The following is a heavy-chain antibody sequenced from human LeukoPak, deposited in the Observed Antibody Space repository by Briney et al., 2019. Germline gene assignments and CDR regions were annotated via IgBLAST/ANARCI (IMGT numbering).Heavy chain of an antibody. Sequence: GGSLRLSCAASGFTFSNAWMSWVRQAPGKGLEWVGRIKSKTDGGTTDYAAPVKGRFTISRDDSKNTLYLQVNSLKTEDTAVYYCTTGRYYYDSSGYYYVDYWGQGTLVTVSS. CDR1: GFTFSNAW. V-gene: IGHV3-15*01. J-gene: IGHJ4*02. CDR2: IKSKTDGGTT. CDR3: TTGRYYYDSSGYYYVDY. D-gene: IGHD3-22*01.